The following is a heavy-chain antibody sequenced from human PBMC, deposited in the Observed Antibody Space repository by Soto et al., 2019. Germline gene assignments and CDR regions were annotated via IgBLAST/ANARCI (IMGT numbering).Heavy chain of an antibody. CDR3: ARHNANTAAAGSSVPYYYYYGMDF. D-gene: IGHD6-13*01. CDR1: GGSISSYY. CDR2: IYYSGST. J-gene: IGHJ6*02. V-gene: IGHV4-59*08. Sequence: SETLSLTCTVSGGSISSYYWSWIRQPPGKGLEWIGYIYYSGSTNYNPSLKSRVTISVDTSKNQFSLKLSSVTAADTAVYYCARHNANTAAAGSSVPYYYYYGMDFWGQGTTVTVSS.